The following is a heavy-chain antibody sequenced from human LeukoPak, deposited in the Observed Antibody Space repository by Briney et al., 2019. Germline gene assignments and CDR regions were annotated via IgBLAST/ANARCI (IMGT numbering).Heavy chain of an antibody. D-gene: IGHD3-10*01. CDR3: AAGKYYYYYYMDV. CDR1: GDSISSSNYY. V-gene: IGHV4-39*07. CDR2: INHSGST. J-gene: IGHJ6*03. Sequence: KSSESLSLTCTVSGDSISSSNYYWGWIRQPPGKGLEWIGEINHSGSTNYNPSLKSRVTISVDTSKNQFSLKLSSVTAADTAVYYCAAGKYYYYYYMDVWGKGTTVTVSS.